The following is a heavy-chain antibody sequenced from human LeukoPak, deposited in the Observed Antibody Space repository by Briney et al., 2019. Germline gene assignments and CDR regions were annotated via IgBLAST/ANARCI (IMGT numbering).Heavy chain of an antibody. CDR2: IKQDGSEK. Sequence: GGSLRLSCAASGFTFSSYWMSWVRQAPGKGLEWVANIKQDGSEKYYVDSVKGRFTISRDNAKNSLYLQMNSLRAEDTAVYYCARDRRFGEWDFAFDYWGQGTLVTVSS. CDR1: GFTFSSYW. V-gene: IGHV3-7*01. D-gene: IGHD3-10*01. J-gene: IGHJ4*02. CDR3: ARDRRFGEWDFAFDY.